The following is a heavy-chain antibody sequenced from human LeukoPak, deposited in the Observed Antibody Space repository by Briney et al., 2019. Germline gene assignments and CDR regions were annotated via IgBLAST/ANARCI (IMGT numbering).Heavy chain of an antibody. D-gene: IGHD3-3*01. CDR3: AKDDDFWSGYSRFDP. Sequence: GGSLRLSCAASGFTFSSYAMSWVRQAPGKGLEWVSAISGSGGSTYYADSVKGRFTISRDNSKDTLYLQMNSLRAEDTAVYYCAKDDDFWSGYSRFDPWGQGTLVTVSS. CDR1: GFTFSSYA. V-gene: IGHV3-23*01. CDR2: ISGSGGST. J-gene: IGHJ5*02.